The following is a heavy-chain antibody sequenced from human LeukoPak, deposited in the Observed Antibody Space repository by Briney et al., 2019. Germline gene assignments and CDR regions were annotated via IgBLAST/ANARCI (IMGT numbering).Heavy chain of an antibody. CDR3: AKDPGFNYGSGSYYYFDY. V-gene: IGHV3-48*04. CDR1: GFTFSSYN. Sequence: GGSLRLSCAASGFTFSSYNMNWVRQAPGKGLEWVSYISSSGGTIYYADSVKGRFTISRDNAKNSLYLQMNSLRAEDTAVYYCAKDPGFNYGSGSYYYFDYWGQGTLVTVSS. D-gene: IGHD3-10*01. CDR2: ISSSGGTI. J-gene: IGHJ4*02.